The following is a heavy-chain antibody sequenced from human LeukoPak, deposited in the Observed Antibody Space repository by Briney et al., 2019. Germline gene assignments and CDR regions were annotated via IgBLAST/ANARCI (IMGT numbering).Heavy chain of an antibody. D-gene: IGHD2-21*02. CDR3: ARDQQLSYCGGDCYPAN. Sequence: PSQTLSLTCTVSGVSISSGSYFWSWIRQPAGKGLEWIGRIYTSGSTDYNPSLQSRVTMSVDTSKNQFSLKLNSVTAADTAVYYCARDQQLSYCGGDCYPANWGQGTLITVSS. J-gene: IGHJ4*02. V-gene: IGHV4-61*02. CDR2: IYTSGST. CDR1: GVSISSGSYF.